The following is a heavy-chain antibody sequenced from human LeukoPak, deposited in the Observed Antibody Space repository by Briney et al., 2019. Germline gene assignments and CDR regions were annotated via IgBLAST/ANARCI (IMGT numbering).Heavy chain of an antibody. CDR1: GFTFSSYS. CDR2: ISSSSSYI. V-gene: IGHV3-21*01. J-gene: IGHJ4*02. D-gene: IGHD2-2*01. CDR3: ARSPSPAPYFDY. Sequence: PGGSLRLSCAASGFTFSSYSMNWVRQAPGKGLEWVSSISSSSSYIYYADSVKGRFTISRDNAKNSLYLQMNSLRAEDTAVYYCARSPSPAPYFDYWGQGTLVTVPS.